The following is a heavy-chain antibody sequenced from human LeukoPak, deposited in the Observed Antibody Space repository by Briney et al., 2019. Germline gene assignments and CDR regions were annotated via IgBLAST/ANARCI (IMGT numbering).Heavy chain of an antibody. Sequence: SEALSLTCTVSGGSISSSSYLWGWIRQPPGKGLDWIGSIYYSGSTYYNPSLKSRVTMSVDTSKNQFSLKLRSVTAADTAVYYCARGRREYCTSTSCYYYFDYWGQGTLVTVSS. J-gene: IGHJ4*02. D-gene: IGHD2-2*01. CDR2: IYYSGST. CDR3: ARGRREYCTSTSCYYYFDY. V-gene: IGHV4-39*01. CDR1: GGSISSSSYL.